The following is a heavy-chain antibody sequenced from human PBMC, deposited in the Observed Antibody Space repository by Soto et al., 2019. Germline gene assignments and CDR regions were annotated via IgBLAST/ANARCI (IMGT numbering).Heavy chain of an antibody. J-gene: IGHJ5*02. CDR3: AREYPGFDP. CDR1: GYTFTTYA. CDR2: VAVYNGAT. V-gene: IGHV1-3*01. Sequence: QVHLLQSGAEVKRPGASVKLSCKGSGYTFTTYAIHWVRQAPGDGLEWVGWVAVYNGATKYAQKFQDRVTITRDISASTAYMELSSLTPEDTAIYYCAREYPGFDPWGQGTLVTVSP. D-gene: IGHD2-2*02.